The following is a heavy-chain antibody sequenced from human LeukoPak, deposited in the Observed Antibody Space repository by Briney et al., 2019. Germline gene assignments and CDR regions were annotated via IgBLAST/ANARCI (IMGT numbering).Heavy chain of an antibody. D-gene: IGHD6-19*01. Sequence: GGSLRLSCAASGFTFSSYSMNWVRHAPGKGLEWVSYISSSSSTIYYADSVKGRFTISRDNAKNSLYLQMNSLRAEDTAVYYCARDRVGYSSGWYFFGCWGQGTLVTVSS. CDR2: ISSSSSTI. CDR1: GFTFSSYS. V-gene: IGHV3-48*01. CDR3: ARDRVGYSSGWYFFGC. J-gene: IGHJ4*02.